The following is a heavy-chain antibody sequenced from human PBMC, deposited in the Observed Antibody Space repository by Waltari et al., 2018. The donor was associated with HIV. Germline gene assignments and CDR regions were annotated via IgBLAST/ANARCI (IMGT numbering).Heavy chain of an antibody. J-gene: IGHJ5*02. CDR3: ARGAEMAVAAT. Sequence: QVQLVQSGAEVKKPGASVKVSCKASGYSFTSYDINWVRQATGQGLEWMGWVHPNAGETASARKFQGRLTMTRDTSINTAYMELSSLTSDDTAVYYCARGAEMAVAATWGQGTRVTVSS. CDR1: GYSFTSYD. V-gene: IGHV1-8*01. D-gene: IGHD6-19*01. CDR2: VHPNAGET.